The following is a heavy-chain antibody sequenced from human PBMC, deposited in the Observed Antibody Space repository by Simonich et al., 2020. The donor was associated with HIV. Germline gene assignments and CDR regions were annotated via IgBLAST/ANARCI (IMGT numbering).Heavy chain of an antibody. D-gene: IGHD3-3*01. Sequence: QVQLQQWGAGLLKPSETLSLTCAVYGGSFSSYYWSWIRQTPGKGLEWIGEINHSGITNYKSSLNSRATISVDKSKNQFSLKLSSVTAADTAIYYCARRDRELILYFDYWGQGNLVTVSS. V-gene: IGHV4-34*01. CDR1: GGSFSSYY. J-gene: IGHJ4*02. CDR2: INHSGIT. CDR3: ARRDRELILYFDY.